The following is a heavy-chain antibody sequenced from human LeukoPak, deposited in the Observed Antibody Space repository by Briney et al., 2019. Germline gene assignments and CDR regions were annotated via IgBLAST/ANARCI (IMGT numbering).Heavy chain of an antibody. CDR3: ARDQLRHDY. V-gene: IGHV3-9*03. CDR2: ISWNSGSI. Sequence: GGSLRLSCAASGFTFDDYAMHWVRQAPGKGLEWVSGISWNSGSIGYADSVKGRFTISRDNAKNSLYLQMNSLRAEDMALYYCARDQLRHDYWGQGTLVTVSS. J-gene: IGHJ4*02. CDR1: GFTFDDYA. D-gene: IGHD4-23*01.